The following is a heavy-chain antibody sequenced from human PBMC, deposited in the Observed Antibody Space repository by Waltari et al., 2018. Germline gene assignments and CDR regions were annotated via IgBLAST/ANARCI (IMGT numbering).Heavy chain of an antibody. CDR1: GFTFISYW. Sequence: EVQLVESGGGLAQPGGSLRLSCAASGFTFISYWWYWVRQAPGPGLIGGSQMNSDGSRPNYADSVRGRFTISRDNAKDTLYLQMNSLRVEDTGVYYCARARWLDYWGQGTLVTVSS. CDR2: MNSDGSRP. J-gene: IGHJ4*02. V-gene: IGHV3-74*01. D-gene: IGHD2-15*01. CDR3: ARARWLDY.